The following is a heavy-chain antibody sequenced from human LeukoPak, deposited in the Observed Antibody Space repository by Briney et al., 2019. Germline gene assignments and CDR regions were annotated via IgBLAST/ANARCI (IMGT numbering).Heavy chain of an antibody. CDR2: ISGSSSYI. CDR1: GFTFSSYS. CDR3: ARDGSAGVSPYYYYMDV. Sequence: GGSLRLSCAASGFTFSSYSMNWVRQAPGKGLEWVSSISGSSSYIYYADSVKGRFTISRDNAKNSLYLQMNSLRAEDTAVYYCARDGSAGVSPYYYYMDVWGKGTTVTVSS. V-gene: IGHV3-21*01. D-gene: IGHD3-10*01. J-gene: IGHJ6*03.